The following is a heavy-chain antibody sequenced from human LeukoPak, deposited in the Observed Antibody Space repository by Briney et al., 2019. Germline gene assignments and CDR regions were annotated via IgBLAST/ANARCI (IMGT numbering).Heavy chain of an antibody. V-gene: IGHV3-23*01. CDR1: GFTFSSYS. D-gene: IGHD5-12*01. J-gene: IGHJ5*02. Sequence: GGSLRLSCAASGFTFSSYSMSWVRQAPGKGLEWVSSISGSGGRIDYADSVKGRFTISRDNARNSLFLQMNSLRAEDTAVYYCARVLVATTLASENWLDPWGQGTLVTVSS. CDR3: ARVLVATTLASENWLDP. CDR2: ISGSGGRI.